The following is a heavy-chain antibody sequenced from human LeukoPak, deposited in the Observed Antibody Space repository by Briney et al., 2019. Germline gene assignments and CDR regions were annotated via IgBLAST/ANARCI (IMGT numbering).Heavy chain of an antibody. D-gene: IGHD2-2*01. Sequence: GGSLRLSCAASGFTFSSYAMHWVRQAPGKGLEWVAVISYDGSNKYYADSVKGRFTISRDNSKNTLYLQMSSLRAEDTAVYYCAREPAARFNYYYYYGMDVWGQGTTVTVSS. CDR1: GFTFSSYA. CDR2: ISYDGSNK. J-gene: IGHJ6*02. V-gene: IGHV3-30*04. CDR3: AREPAARFNYYYYYGMDV.